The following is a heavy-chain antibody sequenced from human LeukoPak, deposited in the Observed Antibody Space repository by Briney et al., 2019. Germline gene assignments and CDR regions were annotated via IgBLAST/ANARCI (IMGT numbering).Heavy chain of an antibody. CDR3: VLSWSSTSPDSDHYYGMDV. J-gene: IGHJ6*04. CDR1: RFTFSSYA. V-gene: IGHV3-64D*06. CDR2: ISSNGGST. D-gene: IGHD2-2*01. Sequence: GGSLRLSCSASRFTFSSYAMHWVSQAPGKGLEYVSAISSNGGSTYYADSVKGRFTISRDNSKNTLYLQMSSLRAEDTAVYYCVLSWSSTSPDSDHYYGMDVWGKGTTVTVSS.